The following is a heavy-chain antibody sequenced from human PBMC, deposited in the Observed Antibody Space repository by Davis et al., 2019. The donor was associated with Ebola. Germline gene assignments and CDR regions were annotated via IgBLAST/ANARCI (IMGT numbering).Heavy chain of an antibody. Sequence: PGGSLRLSCAASGFTFSSYAMSWVRQAPGKGLEWVSAISGSGGSTYYADSVKGRFTISRDNSKNTLYLQMNSLRAEDTAVYYCAKDVSVVVAATLDYWGQGTLVTVSS. CDR1: GFTFSSYA. D-gene: IGHD2-15*01. V-gene: IGHV3-23*01. CDR2: ISGSGGST. J-gene: IGHJ4*02. CDR3: AKDVSVVVAATLDY.